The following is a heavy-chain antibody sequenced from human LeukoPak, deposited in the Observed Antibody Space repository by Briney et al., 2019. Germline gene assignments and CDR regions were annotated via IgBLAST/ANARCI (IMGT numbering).Heavy chain of an antibody. CDR3: TIDYGFDY. V-gene: IGHV1-2*02. CDR2: IKPDSGAA. CDR1: GYTFTDYY. Sequence: ASVKVSCKASGYTFTDYYLYWVRQAPGQGLEWMGWIKPDSGAAVYARKFQGRVTITRDTSITTAYMELSWLTSDDTAVYYCTIDYGFDYWDQGSLVTVSS. J-gene: IGHJ4*02. D-gene: IGHD4/OR15-4a*01.